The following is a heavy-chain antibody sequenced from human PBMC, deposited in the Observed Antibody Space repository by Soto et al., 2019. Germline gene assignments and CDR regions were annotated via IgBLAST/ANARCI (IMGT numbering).Heavy chain of an antibody. CDR3: ARDHDYYGSGSYFDY. CDR1: GFTFSSYA. J-gene: IGHJ4*02. V-gene: IGHV3-30-3*01. Sequence: PGGSLRLSCAASGFTFSSYAMHWVRQAPGKGLEWVAVISYDGSNKYYADSVKGRFTISRDNSKNTLYLQMNSLRAEDTAVYYCARDHDYYGSGSYFDYWGQGTLVTVSS. D-gene: IGHD3-10*01. CDR2: ISYDGSNK.